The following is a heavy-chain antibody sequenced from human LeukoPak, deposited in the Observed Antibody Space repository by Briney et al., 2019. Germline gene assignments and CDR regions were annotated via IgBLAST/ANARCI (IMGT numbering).Heavy chain of an antibody. J-gene: IGHJ5*02. CDR3: ARALLRRITMVRGAIRSWFDP. CDR1: GYTFTSYD. V-gene: IGHV1-8*01. Sequence: EASVKVSCKASGYTFTSYDINWVRQATGQGLEWMGWMNPNSGNTGYAQKFQGRVTMTRNTSISTAYMELSSLRSEDTAVYYCARALLRRITMVRGAIRSWFDPWGQGTLVTVSS. D-gene: IGHD3-10*01. CDR2: MNPNSGNT.